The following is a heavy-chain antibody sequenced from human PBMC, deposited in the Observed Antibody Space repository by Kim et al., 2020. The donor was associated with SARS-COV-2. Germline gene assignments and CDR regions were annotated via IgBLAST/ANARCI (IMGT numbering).Heavy chain of an antibody. J-gene: IGHJ4*02. V-gene: IGHV4-59*01. Sequence: SETLSLTCTVSGGSISSYYWSWIRQPPGKGLEWIGYIYYSGSTNYNPSLKSRVTISVDTSKNQFSLKLSSVTAADTAVYYCARVGYDILTGQGYYFDYWGQGTLVTVSS. CDR3: ARVGYDILTGQGYYFDY. D-gene: IGHD3-9*01. CDR1: GGSISSYY. CDR2: IYYSGST.